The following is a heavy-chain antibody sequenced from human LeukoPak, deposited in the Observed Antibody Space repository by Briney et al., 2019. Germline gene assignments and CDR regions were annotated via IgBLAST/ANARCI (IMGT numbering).Heavy chain of an antibody. V-gene: IGHV5-51*01. D-gene: IGHD6-6*01. CDR1: GYRFTNYW. CDR3: ARRYSSSSNNDY. CDR2: IYPTDSDT. J-gene: IGHJ4*02. Sequence: GESLKISCQASGYRFTNYWIGWVRQMPGKGLEWMGIIYPTDSDTRYSPSFQGQVTISIDKSISTAYLQWRSLKASDSAMYYCARRYSSSSNNDYWGQGTLVTVSS.